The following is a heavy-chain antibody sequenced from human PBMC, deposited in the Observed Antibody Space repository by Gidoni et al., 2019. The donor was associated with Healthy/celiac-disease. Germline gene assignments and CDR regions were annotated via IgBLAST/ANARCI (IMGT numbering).Heavy chain of an antibody. CDR2: ISYDGSNK. Sequence: QVQLVESGGGVVQPGRSLRLSCAASGFTFSSYVMHWVRQAPGKGLEWVAVISYDGSNKYYADSVRGRFTISRDNSKNTLYLQMNSLRAEDTAVYYCAKDGARIQLWLEPLDYWGQGTLVTVSS. CDR3: AKDGARIQLWLEPLDY. J-gene: IGHJ4*02. D-gene: IGHD5-18*01. V-gene: IGHV3-30*18. CDR1: GFTFSSYV.